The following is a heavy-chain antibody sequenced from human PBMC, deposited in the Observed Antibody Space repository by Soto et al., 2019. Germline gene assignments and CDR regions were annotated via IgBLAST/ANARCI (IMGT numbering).Heavy chain of an antibody. CDR2: ISGSGGST. V-gene: IGHV3-23*01. CDR3: AKKNRSSGYYGY. D-gene: IGHD3-22*01. J-gene: IGHJ4*02. Sequence: ESGGGLVQPGGSLRLSCAASGFTFSSYAMSWVRQAPGTGLEWVSAISGSGGSTYYADSVKGRFTISRDNSKNTLYLQMNSLRAEDTAVYYCAKKNRSSGYYGYWGQGTLVTVSS. CDR1: GFTFSSYA.